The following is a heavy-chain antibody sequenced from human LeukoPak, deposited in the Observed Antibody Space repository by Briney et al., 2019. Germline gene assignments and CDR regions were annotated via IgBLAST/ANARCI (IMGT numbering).Heavy chain of an antibody. Sequence: SETLSLTCTVSGGSISGYYWSWIRQPPGKGLEWIGEINHSGSTNYNPSLKSRVTISVDTSKNQFSLKLSSVTAADTAVYYCAVSSLRPYNWFDPWGQGTLVTVSS. D-gene: IGHD6-6*01. CDR2: INHSGST. J-gene: IGHJ5*02. V-gene: IGHV4-34*01. CDR1: GGSISGYY. CDR3: AVSSLRPYNWFDP.